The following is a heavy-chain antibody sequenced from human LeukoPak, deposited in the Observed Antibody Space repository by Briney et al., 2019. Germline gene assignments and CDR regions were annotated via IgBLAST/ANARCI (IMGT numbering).Heavy chain of an antibody. CDR1: GFPFSSYS. Sequence: GGSLRLSCAASGFPFSSYSMNWVRQAPGEGLEWVSYTSSSRTTSYADSVKGRFTISRDNAKNSLYLQMNSLRAEDTAVYYCARDLEGSGSFYRPSYDYWGQGTLVTVSS. CDR2: TSSSRTT. V-gene: IGHV3-48*01. CDR3: ARDLEGSGSFYRPSYDY. D-gene: IGHD3-10*01. J-gene: IGHJ4*02.